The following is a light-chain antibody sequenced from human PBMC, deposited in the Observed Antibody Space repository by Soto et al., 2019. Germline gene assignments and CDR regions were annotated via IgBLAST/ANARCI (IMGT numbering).Light chain of an antibody. J-gene: IGLJ1*01. CDR1: SSNIGAGYP. CDR2: GNT. V-gene: IGLV1-40*01. CDR3: QSYDSTLSAYV. Sequence: QDVLTQPPSVSGAPGQRVTIYCTGTSSNIGAGYPVHWYQQLPGTAPKLLIFGNTNRPSGVPDRFSGSRSGLAITGLQAEDEADYYCQSYDSTLSAYVFGAGTKVTVL.